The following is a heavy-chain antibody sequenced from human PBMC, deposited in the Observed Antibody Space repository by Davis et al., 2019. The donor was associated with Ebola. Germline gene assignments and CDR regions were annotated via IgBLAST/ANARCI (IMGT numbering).Heavy chain of an antibody. CDR1: GFTFSSYA. Sequence: PGGSLRLSCAASGFTFSSYAMSWVRQAPGKGLEWVSAISGSGGSTYYADSVKGRFTISRDNSKNSLYLQMNSLRDEDTAVYYCARVAHCSGGSCYIDYWGQGTLVTVSS. J-gene: IGHJ4*02. V-gene: IGHV3-23*01. D-gene: IGHD2-15*01. CDR2: ISGSGGST. CDR3: ARVAHCSGGSCYIDY.